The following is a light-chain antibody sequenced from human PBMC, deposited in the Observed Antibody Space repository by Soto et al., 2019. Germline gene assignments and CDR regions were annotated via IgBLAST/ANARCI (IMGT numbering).Light chain of an antibody. Sequence: QSALTQPRSVSGSPGQSVTISCTGTSSDFGDYNYVSWYQQHPGKAPKVMIYDDLLPSGVSDRFSGSKSGTSASLAISGLQSEDEADYYCAAWDDSLNGWVFGGGTKVTVL. J-gene: IGLJ3*02. CDR3: AAWDDSLNGWV. CDR1: SSDFGDYNY. V-gene: IGLV2-11*01. CDR2: DD.